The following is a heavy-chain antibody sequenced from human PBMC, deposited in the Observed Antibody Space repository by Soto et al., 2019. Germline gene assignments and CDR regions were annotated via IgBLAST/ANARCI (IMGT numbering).Heavy chain of an antibody. CDR3: ARESLGQQLDPEYFQH. V-gene: IGHV1-18*01. Sequence: ASVKVSCKASGYTFTSYGISWVRQAPGQGLEWIGWISAYNGNTNYAQKLQGRVTMTTDTSTSTVYMELRSLRSDDTAVYYCARESLGQQLDPEYFQHWGQGTLVTVSS. D-gene: IGHD6-13*01. CDR2: ISAYNGNT. J-gene: IGHJ1*01. CDR1: GYTFTSYG.